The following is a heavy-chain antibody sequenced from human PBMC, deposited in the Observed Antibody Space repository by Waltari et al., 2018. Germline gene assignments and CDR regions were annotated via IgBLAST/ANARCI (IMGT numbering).Heavy chain of an antibody. CDR3: ATLSLVYCGGDCRDAFDI. J-gene: IGHJ3*02. V-gene: IGHV1-24*01. Sequence: QVQLVQSGAEVKKPGASVKVSCKVSGYTLTELSMHWVRQAPGKGLEWMGGFDPEDGETIYEQKFQGRVTMTEDTSTDTAYMELSSLRSEDTAVYYWATLSLVYCGGDCRDAFDIWGQGTMVTVSS. CDR2: FDPEDGET. D-gene: IGHD2-21*02. CDR1: GYTLTELS.